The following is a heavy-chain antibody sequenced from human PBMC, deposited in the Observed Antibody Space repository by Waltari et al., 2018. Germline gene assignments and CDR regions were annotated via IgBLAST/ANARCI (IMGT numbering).Heavy chain of an antibody. CDR3: ATWVVAGYDSSGYFDY. CDR2: IYTSGST. J-gene: IGHJ4*02. Sequence: QVQLQESGPGLVKPSETLSLTCTVSGGSISSYYWSWIRQPPGKGLEWIGYIYTSGSTNYNPSLKSRVTISVDTSKNQFSLKLSSVTAADTAVYYCATWVVAGYDSSGYFDYWGQGTLVTVSS. CDR1: GGSISSYY. D-gene: IGHD3-22*01. V-gene: IGHV4-4*09.